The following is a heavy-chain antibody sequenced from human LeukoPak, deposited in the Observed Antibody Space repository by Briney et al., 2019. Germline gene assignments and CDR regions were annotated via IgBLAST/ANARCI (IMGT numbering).Heavy chain of an antibody. D-gene: IGHD3-22*01. V-gene: IGHV3-48*03. J-gene: IGHJ3*02. CDR1: GFTFSSYE. Sequence: QPGGSLRLSCAASGFTFSSYEMNWVRQAPGKGLEWVSYISSSAGTIYYADSVKGRFTISRDNAKNSLYLQMNSLRAEDTAVYYCAKGPYYYDSSGYYYSGNDAFDIWGQGTMVTVSS. CDR3: AKGPYYYDSSGYYYSGNDAFDI. CDR2: ISSSAGTI.